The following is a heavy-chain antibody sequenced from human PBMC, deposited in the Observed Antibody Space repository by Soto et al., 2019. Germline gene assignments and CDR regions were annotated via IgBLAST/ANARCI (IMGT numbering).Heavy chain of an antibody. Sequence: ASVKLSSKASRYTFTGYYMFSLRQAPRQGLEWMGWINPNSGGTNYAQKFQGWVTMTRDTSISTAYMELSRLRSDDTAVYYCARMSFGPASGWIDYYYYGMDVWGKGTTVTVSS. V-gene: IGHV1-2*04. CDR2: INPNSGGT. CDR1: RYTFTGYY. J-gene: IGHJ6*01. CDR3: ARMSFGPASGWIDYYYYGMDV. D-gene: IGHD6-19*01.